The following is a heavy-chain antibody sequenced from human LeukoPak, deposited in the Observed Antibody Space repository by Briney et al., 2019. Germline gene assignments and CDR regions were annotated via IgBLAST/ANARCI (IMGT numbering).Heavy chain of an antibody. V-gene: IGHV4-4*07. Sequence: SETLSLTCTVSGGSISSYYWSWIRQPAGKGLEWIGRIYTSGSTNYNPSLKSRVTMPVDTSKNQFSLKLSSVTAADTAVYYCARDRGTYCSGGSCYNFDYWGQGTLVTVSS. CDR1: GGSISSYY. D-gene: IGHD2-15*01. CDR3: ARDRGTYCSGGSCYNFDY. CDR2: IYTSGST. J-gene: IGHJ4*02.